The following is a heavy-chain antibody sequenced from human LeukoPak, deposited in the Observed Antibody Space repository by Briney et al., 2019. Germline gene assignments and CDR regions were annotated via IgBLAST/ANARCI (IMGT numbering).Heavy chain of an antibody. CDR2: ISSKTDGGTT. CDR3: ITATLN. J-gene: IGHJ3*01. Sequence: GGSLRLSCAASGFTITNAWMSWVRQAPGKGLEWVGRISSKTDGGTTDYAAPVKGRFTVSRDDSKNTLYLQMNSLKIDDTAVYYCITATLNWGQGTKVTVSS. V-gene: IGHV3-15*01. CDR1: GFTITNAW.